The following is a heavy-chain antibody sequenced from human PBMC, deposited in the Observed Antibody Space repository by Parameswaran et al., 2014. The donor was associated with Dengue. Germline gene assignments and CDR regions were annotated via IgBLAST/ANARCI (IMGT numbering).Heavy chain of an antibody. CDR2: INSDGSST. CDR3: ARDVGSSWYDRPRPVYYYYGMDV. J-gene: IGHJ6*02. D-gene: IGHD6-13*01. V-gene: IGHV3-74*01. Sequence: VRQMPGKGLVWVSRINSDGSSTSYADSVKGRFTISRDNAKNSLYLQMNSLRAEDTAVYYCARDVGSSWYDRPRPVYYYYGMDVWGQGTTVTVSS.